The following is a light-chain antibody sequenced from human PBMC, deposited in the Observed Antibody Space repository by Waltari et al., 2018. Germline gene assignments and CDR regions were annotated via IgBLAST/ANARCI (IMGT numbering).Light chain of an antibody. CDR1: SSDVDNYNY. V-gene: IGLV2-14*01. J-gene: IGLJ1*01. CDR3: SSYASSSTV. CDR2: DVT. Sequence: QTALTQPASVSGSPGQSITISCTGTSSDVDNYNYVSWYQQDPGEAPKLWIYDVTRRPSGVSNRFSGSKSGDTASLTISGLQAEDETDYYCSSYASSSTVFGTGTKVTDL.